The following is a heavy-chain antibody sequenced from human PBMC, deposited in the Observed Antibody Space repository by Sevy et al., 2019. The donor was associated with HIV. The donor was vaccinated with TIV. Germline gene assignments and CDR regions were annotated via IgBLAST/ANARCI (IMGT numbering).Heavy chain of an antibody. D-gene: IGHD2-8*02. CDR1: GFTFNSHG. CDR2: ISYDGRIK. CDR3: AREGGHTADWWPGSF. Sequence: GGSLRLSCAASGFTFNSHGFHWVRQAPGKGLERVALISYDGRIKYYADSVKGRFIISRDDARNTLCFQMSGLRAEDTAVYYGAREGGHTADWWPGSFWGQGTLVTVSS. J-gene: IGHJ4*02. V-gene: IGHV3-30*15.